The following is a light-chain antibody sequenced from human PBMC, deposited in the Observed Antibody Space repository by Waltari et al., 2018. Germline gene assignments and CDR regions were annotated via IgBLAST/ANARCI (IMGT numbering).Light chain of an antibody. CDR3: PVWDTTAVST. CDR2: QDN. Sequence: SYDLTQPPSLSVSPGQTATITCSGLKLSNTYASWYQQRPGQSPVLVIYQDNKRPSGTPERFSGFNSGYTATLTISGALPRDEADYYCPVWDTTAVSTFGTGTKVTVL. V-gene: IGLV3-1*01. J-gene: IGLJ1*01. CDR1: KLSNTY.